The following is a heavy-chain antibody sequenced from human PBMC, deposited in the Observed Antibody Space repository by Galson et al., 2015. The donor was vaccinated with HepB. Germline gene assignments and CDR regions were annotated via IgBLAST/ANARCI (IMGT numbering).Heavy chain of an antibody. CDR2: ISYDGSDK. CDR3: ARGAGTRGTTKIDY. D-gene: IGHD3-10*01. CDR1: GLSFSSWA. V-gene: IGHV3-30*09. Sequence: SLRLSCAVSGLSFSSWAMHWVRQAPGKGLEWLAFISYDGSDKHYTDSATGRFAISRDNSKNTLYLQMNSLKPEDTAIYYCARGAGTRGTTKIDYWGQGTLVTVSS. J-gene: IGHJ4*02.